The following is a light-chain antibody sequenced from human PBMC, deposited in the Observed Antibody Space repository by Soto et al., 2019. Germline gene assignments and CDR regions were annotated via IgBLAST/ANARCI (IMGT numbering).Light chain of an antibody. CDR1: SSNIGDSY. Sequence: QSVLTQPPSASGTPGQRVTISCSGSSSNIGDSYGYWFQQLPGTAPKLLIYRNNQRPSGVPDRFSGSKSGTSASLAISGLRLEDEADYHCATWDDSLRGWVFGGGTKLTVL. V-gene: IGLV1-47*01. J-gene: IGLJ3*02. CDR2: RNN. CDR3: ATWDDSLRGWV.